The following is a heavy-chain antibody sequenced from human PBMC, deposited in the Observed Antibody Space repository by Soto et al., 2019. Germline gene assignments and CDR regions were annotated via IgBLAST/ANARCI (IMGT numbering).Heavy chain of an antibody. J-gene: IGHJ3*02. V-gene: IGHV4-61*01. CDR1: GGSISSSSYY. D-gene: IGHD3-22*01. Sequence: SETLSLTCTVSGGSISSSSYYWSWIRQPPGKGLEWIGYIYYSGSTNYNPSLKSRVTISVDTSKNQFSLKLSSVTAADTAVYYCARVNSRYYDWRALDIWGQGTMVTVSS. CDR2: IYYSGST. CDR3: ARVNSRYYDWRALDI.